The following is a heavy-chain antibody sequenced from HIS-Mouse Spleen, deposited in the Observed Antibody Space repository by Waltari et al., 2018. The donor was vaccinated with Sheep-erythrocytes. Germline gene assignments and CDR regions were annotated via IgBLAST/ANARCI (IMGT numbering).Heavy chain of an antibody. J-gene: IGHJ3*02. CDR2: IYYSGST. CDR3: ARFSRPRFWPVGATAFDI. Sequence: QVQLQESGPGLVKPSETLSLPCTVPGCSISSYYWSWTRQPPGKGLEWIGYIYYSGSTNYNPSLKSRVTISVDTSKNQFSLKLSSVTAADTAVYYCARFSRPRFWPVGATAFDIWGQGTMVTVSS. D-gene: IGHD1-26*01. CDR1: GCSISSYY. V-gene: IGHV4-59*08.